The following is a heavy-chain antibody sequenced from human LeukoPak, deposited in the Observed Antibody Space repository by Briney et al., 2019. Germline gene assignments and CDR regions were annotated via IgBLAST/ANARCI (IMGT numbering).Heavy chain of an antibody. V-gene: IGHV4-38-2*02. CDR2: IYTSGST. Sequence: SETLSLTCTVSGYSISSGYYWVWIRQPPGKGLEWIGRIYTSGSTNYNPSLKSRLTISVDTSKNQFSLKLSSVTAAAKAVYYFARAGGQRGTFDYWGQGTLVTVSS. CDR3: ARAGGQRGTFDY. D-gene: IGHD1-1*01. J-gene: IGHJ4*02. CDR1: GYSISSGYY.